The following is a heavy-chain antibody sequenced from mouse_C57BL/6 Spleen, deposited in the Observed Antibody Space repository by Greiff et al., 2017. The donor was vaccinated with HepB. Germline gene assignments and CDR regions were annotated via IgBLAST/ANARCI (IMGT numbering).Heavy chain of an antibody. Sequence: EVMLVESGGGLVKPGGSLKLSCAASGFTFSSYAMSWVRQTPEKRLEWVATISDGGSYTYYPDNVKGRFTISKDNAKNNLYLQMSHLKSEDTAMYYCASGGYDAQHRRKGYAMDYWGQGTSVTVSS. CDR1: GFTFSSYA. V-gene: IGHV5-4*03. D-gene: IGHD2-14*01. CDR2: ISDGGSYT. J-gene: IGHJ4*01. CDR3: ASGGYDAQHRRKGYAMDY.